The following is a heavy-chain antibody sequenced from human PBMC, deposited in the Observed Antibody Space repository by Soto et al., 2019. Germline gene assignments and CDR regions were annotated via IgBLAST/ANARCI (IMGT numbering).Heavy chain of an antibody. Sequence: QVHLVQSGAVVENPGASVKVSCKASGYTFTNFGINWVRQAPGQGLEWMGWITPYNGNANYPQKHQDTLTITTDTSTNTDYLELRSLRSDDTAVYFCARARMFSGAHHDYWGQGTRVTVSS. D-gene: IGHD1-26*01. CDR1: GYTFTNFG. CDR2: ITPYNGNA. CDR3: ARARMFSGAHHDY. J-gene: IGHJ4*02. V-gene: IGHV1-18*04.